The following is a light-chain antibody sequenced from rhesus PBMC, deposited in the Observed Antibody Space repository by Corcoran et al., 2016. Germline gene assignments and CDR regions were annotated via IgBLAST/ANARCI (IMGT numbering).Light chain of an antibody. CDR1: SSDIGGYNY. J-gene: IGLJ1*01. V-gene: IGLV2-32*02. CDR3: SSYTDSSTFYI. Sequence: QAALTQPRSVSGSPGQSVTISCTGTSSDIGGYNYVSWYQQHPGTAPKLMIYEVSKRPSGVSDRFSGSKSGNTASLTISGLQAEDEADYYCSSYTDSSTFYIFGAGTRLTVL. CDR2: EVS.